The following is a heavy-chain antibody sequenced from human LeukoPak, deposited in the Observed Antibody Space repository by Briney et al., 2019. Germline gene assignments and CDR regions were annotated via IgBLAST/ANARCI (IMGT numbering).Heavy chain of an antibody. V-gene: IGHV4-59*01. CDR2: IYYSGST. CDR1: GGSISSYY. CDR3: ARVVANYYYYMDV. Sequence: SETLSLTCTVSGGSISSYYWSWIRQPPGKGLEWIGYIYYSGSTNYNPSLKSRVTISVDTSKNQFSLKLSSVTAADTAVYYCARVVANYYYYMDVWGRGTTVTVSS. D-gene: IGHD2-15*01. J-gene: IGHJ6*03.